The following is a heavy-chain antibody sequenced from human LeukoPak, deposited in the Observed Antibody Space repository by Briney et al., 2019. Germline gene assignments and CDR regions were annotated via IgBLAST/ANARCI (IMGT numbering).Heavy chain of an antibody. J-gene: IGHJ4*02. D-gene: IGHD3-9*01. CDR1: GGSFSGYY. CDR2: INHSGST. V-gene: IGHV4-34*01. Sequence: SETLSLTCAVYGGSFSGYYWSWIRQPPGKGLEWIGEINHSGSTNYNPSLKSRVTISVDTSKNQFSLKLSSVTAADTAVYYCASGGSGILTGYYRRRFDYWGQGTLVTVSS. CDR3: ASGGSGILTGYYRRRFDY.